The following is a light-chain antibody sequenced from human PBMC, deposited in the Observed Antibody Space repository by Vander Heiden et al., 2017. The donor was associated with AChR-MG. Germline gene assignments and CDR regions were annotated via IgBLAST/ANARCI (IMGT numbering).Light chain of an antibody. CDR1: SSDVGGYNY. Sequence: QSALTQPASVPGSPGQSIPTSSTGTSSDVGGYNYVSWYQQHPGKAPKLMIYDVSKRPAGVSNRFSGAKSGNTASLTISGLQAEDEADYYCSSYTSSSTLAWVFGGGTKLTVL. J-gene: IGLJ3*02. CDR2: DVS. V-gene: IGLV2-14*01. CDR3: SSYTSSSTLAWV.